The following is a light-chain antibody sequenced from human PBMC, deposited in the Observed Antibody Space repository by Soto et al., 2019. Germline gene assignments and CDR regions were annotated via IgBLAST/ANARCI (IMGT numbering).Light chain of an antibody. Sequence: DIVMTQSPLSLPVTPGEPASISCRSSQSLLHSNGYNYLDWYLQKPGQSPQLLIYLGSNRASGVPDRFSGSGSGTDFTLKISRVEAEDVGVYYCMEPLQSSTFGQGTKVDIK. CDR3: MEPLQSST. CDR2: LGS. J-gene: IGKJ1*01. CDR1: QSLLHSNGYNY. V-gene: IGKV2-28*01.